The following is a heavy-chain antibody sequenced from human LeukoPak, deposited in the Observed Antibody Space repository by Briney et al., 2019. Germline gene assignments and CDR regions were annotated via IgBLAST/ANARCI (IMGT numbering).Heavy chain of an antibody. CDR3: ARGGILRYFDWLLPPHDAFDL. V-gene: IGHV4-34*01. Sequence: SETLSLTCAVYGGSFSGYYWSWIRQPPGKGLEWIGEINHSGSTNYNPSLKSRVAISVDTSKNQFSLKLSSVTAADTAVYYCARGGILRYFDWLLPPHDAFDLWGQGTMVTVSS. CDR2: INHSGST. CDR1: GGSFSGYY. D-gene: IGHD3-9*01. J-gene: IGHJ3*01.